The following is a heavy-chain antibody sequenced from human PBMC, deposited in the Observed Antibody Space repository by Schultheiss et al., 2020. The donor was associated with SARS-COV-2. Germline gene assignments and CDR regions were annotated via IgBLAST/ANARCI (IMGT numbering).Heavy chain of an antibody. Sequence: SVKVSCKASGYTFSSYAISWVRQAPGQGLEWMGGIIPIFGTANYAQKFQGRVTITADKSTSTAYMELSSLRSEDTAVYYCARVPEVVPSRGGWFDPWGQGTLVTVSS. J-gene: IGHJ5*02. CDR1: GYTFSSYA. V-gene: IGHV1-69*06. D-gene: IGHD2-21*01. CDR2: IIPIFGTA. CDR3: ARVPEVVPSRGGWFDP.